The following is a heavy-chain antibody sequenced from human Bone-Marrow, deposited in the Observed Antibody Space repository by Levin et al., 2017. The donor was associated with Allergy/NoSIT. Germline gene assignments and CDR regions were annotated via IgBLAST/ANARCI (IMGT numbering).Heavy chain of an antibody. V-gene: IGHV3-66*02. J-gene: IGHJ6*03. CDR2: IYSGGST. CDR1: GFTVSSNY. Sequence: GGSLRLSCAASGFTVSSNYMSWVRQAPGKGLEWVSVIYSGGSTYYADSVKGRFTISRDNSKNTLYLQMNSLRAEDTAVYYCARVVQQLGGGYYYYYMDVWGKGTTVTVSS. CDR3: ARVVQQLGGGYYYYYMDV. D-gene: IGHD6-13*01.